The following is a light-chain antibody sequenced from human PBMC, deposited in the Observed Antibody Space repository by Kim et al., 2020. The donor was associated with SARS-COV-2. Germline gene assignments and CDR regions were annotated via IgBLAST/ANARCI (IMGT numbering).Light chain of an antibody. Sequence: PGQRLTISCTGSSSNIGAGYDVHWYQQLPGTAPKRLIYGNSNRPSGVPDRFSGSKSGTSASLAITGLQAEDEADYYCQSYDSSQVVFGGGTKLTVL. CDR2: GNS. CDR1: SSNIGAGYD. CDR3: QSYDSSQVV. V-gene: IGLV1-40*01. J-gene: IGLJ2*01.